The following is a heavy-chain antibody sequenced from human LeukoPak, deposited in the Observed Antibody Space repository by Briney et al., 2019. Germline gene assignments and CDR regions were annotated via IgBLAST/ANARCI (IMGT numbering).Heavy chain of an antibody. CDR2: MNHDGSDQ. CDR1: GFTFSNYA. V-gene: IGHV3-7*01. Sequence: GGSLRLSCAASGFTFSNYAMTWVRQAPGKGLEWVAYMNHDGSDQSHVDSVRGRFTISRDNAKNSLYLQMNSLRVEDTAVYYCARAAVYCSSSTCRTNFDSWGQGTLVTVSS. D-gene: IGHD2-2*01. CDR3: ARAAVYCSSSTCRTNFDS. J-gene: IGHJ4*02.